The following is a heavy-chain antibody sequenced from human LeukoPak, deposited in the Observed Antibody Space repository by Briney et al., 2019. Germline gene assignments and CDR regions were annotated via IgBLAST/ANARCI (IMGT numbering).Heavy chain of an antibody. V-gene: IGHV5-51*01. Sequence: GESLKISCKGSGYSFTSYWIGWVRQMPGKSLQWMGIIYPGDSDTRYSPSFQGQVTILADKSISTAYLQWSSLKASDTAMYYCARHVGSQWLAPFDYWGQGTLVTVSS. CDR3: ARHVGSQWLAPFDY. D-gene: IGHD6-19*01. CDR1: GYSFTSYW. CDR2: IYPGDSDT. J-gene: IGHJ4*02.